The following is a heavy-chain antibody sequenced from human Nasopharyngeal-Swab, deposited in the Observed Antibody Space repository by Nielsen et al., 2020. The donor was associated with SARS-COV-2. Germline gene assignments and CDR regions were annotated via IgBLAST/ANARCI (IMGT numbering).Heavy chain of an antibody. D-gene: IGHD2-21*02. Sequence: GESLKISCAASGFTFSSYWMNWVRQAPGKGLEWVSSISGSSSYIWYADSVKGRFTVSRDNAKNSLFLQMDNLGADDTSFYYCARTAPFCGGDCYSEYFQYWGQGTLVTVSS. J-gene: IGHJ1*01. V-gene: IGHV3-21*01. CDR1: GFTFSSYW. CDR2: ISGSSSYI. CDR3: ARTAPFCGGDCYSEYFQY.